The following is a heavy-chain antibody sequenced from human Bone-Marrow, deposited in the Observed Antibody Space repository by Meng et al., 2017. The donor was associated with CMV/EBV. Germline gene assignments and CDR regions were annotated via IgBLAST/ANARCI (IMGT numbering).Heavy chain of an antibody. CDR1: TYTFIDHH. Sequence: ASVKVSCKASTYTFIDHHIHWVRQAPGQGLEWMGWIDPRTGDTKYAQKFQGRVTMTRDTSITTAYMELSRLRSDDTAVYYCASYRSDLRGQNSYHYGIDVWGQGTTVTVAS. CDR2: IDPRTGDT. CDR3: ASYRSDLRGQNSYHYGIDV. V-gene: IGHV1-2*02. D-gene: IGHD3-10*01. J-gene: IGHJ6*01.